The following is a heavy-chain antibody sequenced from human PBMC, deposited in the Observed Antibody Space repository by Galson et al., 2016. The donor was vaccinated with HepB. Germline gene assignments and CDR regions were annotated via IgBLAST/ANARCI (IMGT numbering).Heavy chain of an antibody. J-gene: IGHJ6*02. V-gene: IGHV3-23*01. CDR2: ISDNGGST. Sequence: SLRLSCAASGFTFSTYAMNWVRQAPGKGLEWVSGISDNGGSTYYADSVKGRFTISRDNSKNTLYLQMNSLRAEDTAVYYCARGRGVDVWGQGTTVTVSS. CDR3: ARGRGVDV. CDR1: GFTFSTYA.